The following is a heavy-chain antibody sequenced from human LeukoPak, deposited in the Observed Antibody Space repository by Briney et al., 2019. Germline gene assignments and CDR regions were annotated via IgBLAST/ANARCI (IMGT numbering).Heavy chain of an antibody. D-gene: IGHD2-15*01. CDR1: GFTFSSYS. J-gene: IGHJ5*02. CDR2: ISSSSSYI. V-gene: IGHV3-21*01. CDR3: ARGRGEYCSGGSCYSDFWFDP. Sequence: GGSLRLSCAASGFTFSSYSMNWVRQAPGKGLEWVSSISSSSSYIYYADSVKGRFTISRDNAKNSLYLQMNSLRAEDTAVYYCARGRGEYCSGGSCYSDFWFDPWGQGTLVTVSS.